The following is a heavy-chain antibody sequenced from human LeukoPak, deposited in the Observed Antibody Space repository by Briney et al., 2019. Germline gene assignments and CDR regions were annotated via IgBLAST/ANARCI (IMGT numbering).Heavy chain of an antibody. D-gene: IGHD6-13*01. Sequence: PSETLSLTCAVYGGSFSGYYWSWIRQPPGKGLEWIGEINHSGSTNYNPSLKSRVTISVDTSKNQFSLNLNSVTAADTAVYYCARYDSEAGDFDYWGQGTLVTVSS. V-gene: IGHV4-34*01. CDR3: ARYDSEAGDFDY. CDR1: GGSFSGYY. J-gene: IGHJ4*02. CDR2: INHSGST.